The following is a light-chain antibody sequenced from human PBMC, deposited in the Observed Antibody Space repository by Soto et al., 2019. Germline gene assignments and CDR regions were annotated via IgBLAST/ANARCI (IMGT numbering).Light chain of an antibody. V-gene: IGKV3-20*01. CDR1: QSVSSSY. CDR2: GAS. J-gene: IGKJ3*01. CDR3: QPYGSSSLT. Sequence: EIVLTQSPGTLSLSPGERATLSCRASQSVSSSYLAWYQQKPGQAPRLLIYGASSRATGIPDRFSGSGSGTDFTLTISRLEPEDFAVYYCQPYGSSSLTFGPGTKVDIK.